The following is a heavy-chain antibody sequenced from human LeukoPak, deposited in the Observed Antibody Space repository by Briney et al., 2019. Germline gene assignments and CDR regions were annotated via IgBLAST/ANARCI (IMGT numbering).Heavy chain of an antibody. J-gene: IGHJ5*02. CDR2: ISIGGSYK. D-gene: IGHD1-26*01. Sequence: PGRSLRLSCEASVFTFSTYVMQWVRQAPGKGVEWVAGISIGGSYKYYAHSLKGRFTISRDNSKNTLYLQMNKLRAEDTAVYYCAKPSGILLITNPQSWGQGTLVTVSS. CDR1: VFTFSTYV. V-gene: IGHV3-30*18. CDR3: AKPSGILLITNPQS.